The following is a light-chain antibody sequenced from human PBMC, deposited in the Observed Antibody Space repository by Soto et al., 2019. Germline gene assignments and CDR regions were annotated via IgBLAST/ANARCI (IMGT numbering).Light chain of an antibody. CDR3: QKYHLWPPV. J-gene: IGKJ5*01. CDR1: QSLLHSNGYNY. Sequence: DIVMTQSPLSLPVTPGEPASISCRSSQSLLHSNGYNYLDWYLQKPGQSPQLLIYLGSNRASGVPDRFSGSGSGTEFTLTISSLQSEDFAVYYCQKYHLWPPVFGQGTRLEIK. CDR2: LGS. V-gene: IGKV2-28*01.